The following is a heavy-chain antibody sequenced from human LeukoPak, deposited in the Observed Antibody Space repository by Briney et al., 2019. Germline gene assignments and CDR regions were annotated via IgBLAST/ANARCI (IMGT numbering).Heavy chain of an antibody. D-gene: IGHD3-3*01. CDR1: GGTFSSYA. J-gene: IGHJ4*02. V-gene: IGHV1-69*05. CDR2: IIPIFGTA. Sequence: GSSVKVSCKVSGGTFSSYAISWVRQAPGQGLEWMGGIIPIFGTANCAQKFQGRVTITTDESTSTAYMELSSLRSEDTAVYYCARADDYWSGYFHWGQGTLVTVSS. CDR3: ARADDYWSGYFH.